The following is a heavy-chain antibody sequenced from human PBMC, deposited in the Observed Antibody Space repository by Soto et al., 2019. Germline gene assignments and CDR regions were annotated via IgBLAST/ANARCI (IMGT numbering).Heavy chain of an antibody. Sequence: SVKVSCKASGYTFTGYYMHWVRQAPGQGLEWMGWINPNSGGTNYAQKFQGRVTMTRDISFSTAHMELSRLRSDDTAVYYCARGGSIAAAGTVVWGQGTLFSVSS. D-gene: IGHD6-13*01. CDR1: GYTFTGYY. J-gene: IGHJ4*02. CDR3: ARGGSIAAAGTVV. CDR2: INPNSGGT. V-gene: IGHV1-2*02.